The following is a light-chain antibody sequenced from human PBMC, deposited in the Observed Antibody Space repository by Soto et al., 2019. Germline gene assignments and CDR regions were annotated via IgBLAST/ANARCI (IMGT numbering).Light chain of an antibody. CDR3: HHYLGYPWA. CDR1: PSANRF. CDR2: RAS. Sequence: EIALTQSPGTLSLSPGERATLSCRASPSANRFLAWFQQKPGQAPRLLIYRASNRATGVPDRFSGSGSETDFTLIIIRLETEDFAVYYCHHYLGYPWAFGQGTKVENK. V-gene: IGKV3-20*01. J-gene: IGKJ1*01.